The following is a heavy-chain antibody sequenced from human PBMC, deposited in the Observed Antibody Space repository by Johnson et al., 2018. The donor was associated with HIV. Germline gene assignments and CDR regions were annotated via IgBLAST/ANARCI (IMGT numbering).Heavy chain of an antibody. Sequence: VQPVESGGRVVRPGGSPRLSCSVSGFTFDDYGMSWVRQAPGNGLECVSGITWNGGVTHYADSVKGRFTISRDNAKNSLYLQMNSLRAEDTAVYYCAKSIAAAGTNAFDIWGQGTMVTVSS. CDR1: GFTFDDYG. CDR2: ITWNGGVT. V-gene: IGHV3-20*04. D-gene: IGHD6-13*01. J-gene: IGHJ3*02. CDR3: AKSIAAAGTNAFDI.